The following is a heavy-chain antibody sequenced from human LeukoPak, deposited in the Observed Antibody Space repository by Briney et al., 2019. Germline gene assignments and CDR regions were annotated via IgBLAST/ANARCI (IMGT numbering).Heavy chain of an antibody. CDR3: ARDYTAAPTYYYDSSGYYRF. V-gene: IGHV3-21*01. D-gene: IGHD3-22*01. J-gene: IGHJ4*02. CDR1: GFTFSSYS. CDR2: ISSSSSYI. Sequence: GGSLRLACAASGFTFSSYSMNWVRQAPGKGLEWVSSISSSSSYIYYADSVKGRFTISRDNAKSSLYLQMNSLRAEDTAVYYCARDYTAAPTYYYDSSGYYRFWGQGTLVTVSS.